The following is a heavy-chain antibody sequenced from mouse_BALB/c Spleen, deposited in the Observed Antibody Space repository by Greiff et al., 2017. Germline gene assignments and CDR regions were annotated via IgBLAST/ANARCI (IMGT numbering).Heavy chain of an antibody. J-gene: IGHJ3*01. CDR3: ARGWDRAWFAY. Sequence: EVKLMESGPGLVTPSQSLSLTCTVTGYSITSDYAWNWIRQFPGNKLEWMGYISYSGSTSYNPSLKSRISITRDTSKNQFFLQLNSVTTEDTATYYCARGWDRAWFAYWGQGTLGTVSA. V-gene: IGHV3-2*02. CDR1: GYSITSDYA. CDR2: ISYSGST. D-gene: IGHD3-3*01.